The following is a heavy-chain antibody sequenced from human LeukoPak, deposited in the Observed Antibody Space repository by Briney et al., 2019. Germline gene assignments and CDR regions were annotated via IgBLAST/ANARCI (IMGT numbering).Heavy chain of an antibody. CDR2: INPNSGGT. V-gene: IGHV1-2*02. CDR3: ARGRLVAARKNNWFDP. J-gene: IGHJ5*02. D-gene: IGHD2-15*01. Sequence: GASVKVSCKASRYTFTGYYMHWVRQAPGQGLEWMGWINPNSGGTNYAQKFQDRVSMTRDTSISTAYMQLSRLRSDDTAVYYCARGRLVAARKNNWFDPWGQGTLVTVSS. CDR1: RYTFTGYY.